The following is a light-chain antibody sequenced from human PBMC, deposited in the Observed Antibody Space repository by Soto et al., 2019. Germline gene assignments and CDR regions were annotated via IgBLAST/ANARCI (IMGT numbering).Light chain of an antibody. Sequence: QSALTQPPSASGSPRQSVTISCTGTSSDVGGFSYVSWYQQHPGKAPKLMIYEVNKRPSGVPDRFSGSKSGNTASLTVSGLQAEDEADYYCSSYTGSNTVVFGGGTKVTVL. CDR3: SSYTGSNTVV. CDR1: SSDVGGFSY. J-gene: IGLJ2*01. V-gene: IGLV2-8*01. CDR2: EVN.